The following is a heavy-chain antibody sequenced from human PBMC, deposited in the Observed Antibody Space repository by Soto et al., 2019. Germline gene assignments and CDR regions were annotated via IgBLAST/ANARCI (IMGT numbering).Heavy chain of an antibody. J-gene: IGHJ6*02. V-gene: IGHV1-69*06. CDR3: ARGNVYGSGSYYPWYGMDV. CDR2: IIPIFGTA. CDR1: GGTSSSYA. D-gene: IGHD3-10*01. Sequence: ASVKVSCKASGGTSSSYAISWVRQAPGQGLEWMGGIIPIFGTANYAQKFQGRVTITADKSTSTAYMELSSLRSEDTAVYYCARGNVYGSGSYYPWYGMDVWGQGTTVTVSS.